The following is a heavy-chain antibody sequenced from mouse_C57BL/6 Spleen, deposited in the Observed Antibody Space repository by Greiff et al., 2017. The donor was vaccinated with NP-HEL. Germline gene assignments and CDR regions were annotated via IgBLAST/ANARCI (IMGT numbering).Heavy chain of an antibody. D-gene: IGHD1-1*01. CDR3: ARSLTTGGYFDV. V-gene: IGHV1-50*01. J-gene: IGHJ1*03. Sequence: VQLQQPGAELVKPGASVKLSCKASGYTFTSYWMQWVKQRPGQGLEWIGEIDPSDSYSNYNQKFKGKATLTVDTSSSTAYMQLSSLTSEDSAVYYCARSLTTGGYFDVWGTGTTVTVSS. CDR1: GYTFTSYW. CDR2: IDPSDSYS.